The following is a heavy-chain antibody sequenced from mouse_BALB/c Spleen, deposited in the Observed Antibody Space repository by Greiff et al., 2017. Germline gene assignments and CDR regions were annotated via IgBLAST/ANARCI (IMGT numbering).Heavy chain of an antibody. CDR1: GFTFSSFG. J-gene: IGHJ3*01. CDR3: ARSGYYYGSSYWFAY. CDR2: ISSGSSTI. D-gene: IGHD1-1*01. Sequence: EVKLMESGGGLVQPGGSRKLSCAASGFTFSSFGMHWVLQAPEKGLEWVAYISSGSSTIYYADTVKGRFTISRDNPKNTLFLQMTSLRSEDTVMYYCARSGYYYGSSYWFAYWSPGTLVAVSA. V-gene: IGHV5-17*02.